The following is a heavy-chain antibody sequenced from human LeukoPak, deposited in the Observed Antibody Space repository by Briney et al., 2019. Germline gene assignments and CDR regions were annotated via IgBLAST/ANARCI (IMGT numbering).Heavy chain of an antibody. Sequence: PSETLSLTCTVSGSSISSGDYYWSWIRQPPGKGLEWIGYIYYSGSTYYNPSLKSRVTISVDTSKNQFSLKLSSVTAADTAVYYCAGSDLGRRDGYNFPHWGQGTLVTVSS. V-gene: IGHV4-30-4*08. D-gene: IGHD5-24*01. CDR3: AGSDLGRRDGYNFPH. CDR1: GSSISSGDYY. J-gene: IGHJ4*02. CDR2: IYYSGST.